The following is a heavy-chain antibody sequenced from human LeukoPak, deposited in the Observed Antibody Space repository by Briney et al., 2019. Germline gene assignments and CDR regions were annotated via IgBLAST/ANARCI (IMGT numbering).Heavy chain of an antibody. D-gene: IGHD4-17*01. CDR1: GFTFTTYS. J-gene: IGHJ4*02. CDR2: ISSGSSAI. CDR3: TRGHTAVTRHFDF. Sequence: GGSLRLSCEASGFTFTTYSMTWVRQAPGKGLEWVSIISSGSSAIFSADALKGRFTISRDDAKNLLYLDMNSLRAEDTAVYYCTRGHTAVTRHFDFWGQGTLVTVSS. V-gene: IGHV3-21*01.